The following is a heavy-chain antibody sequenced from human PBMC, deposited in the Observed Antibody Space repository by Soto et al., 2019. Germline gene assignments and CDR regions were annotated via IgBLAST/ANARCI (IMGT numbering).Heavy chain of an antibody. CDR2: IYYSGST. CDR1: GGSISSYY. CDR3: ARDYGSGSYQGGYYYYYGMDV. D-gene: IGHD3-10*01. J-gene: IGHJ6*02. V-gene: IGHV4-59*01. Sequence: SETLSLTCTVSGGSISSYYWSWIRQPPGKGLEWIGYIYYSGSTNYNPSLKSRVTISVDTSKNQFSLKLSSVTAADTAVYYCARDYGSGSYQGGYYYYYGMDVWGQGTTVTVSS.